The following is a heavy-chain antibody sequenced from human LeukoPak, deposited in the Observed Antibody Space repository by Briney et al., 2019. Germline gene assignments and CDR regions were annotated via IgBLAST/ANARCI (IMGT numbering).Heavy chain of an antibody. CDR3: ARDSYYDSSGYLGY. CDR2: IYTSGST. Sequence: PSETLSLTCTVSGGSISSATYYWSWIRQPAGKGLEWIGRIYTSGSTNYNPSLKSRVTISVDTSKNQFSLKLSSVTAADTAVYYCARDSYYDSSGYLGYWGQGTLVTVSS. J-gene: IGHJ4*02. V-gene: IGHV4-61*02. D-gene: IGHD3-22*01. CDR1: GGSISSATYY.